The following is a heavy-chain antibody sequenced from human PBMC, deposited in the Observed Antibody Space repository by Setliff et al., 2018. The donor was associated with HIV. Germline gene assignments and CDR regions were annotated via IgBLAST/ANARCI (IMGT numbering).Heavy chain of an antibody. J-gene: IGHJ4*02. D-gene: IGHD3-10*01. CDR3: ARGAELLWFGELHNIPYFDY. V-gene: IGHV4-61*01. CDR2: IYYSGST. Sequence: SETLSLTCTVSGGSVSSGSYYWSWIRQPPGKGLEWIGYIYYSGSTKHNPSLKSRVTISVDTSKNQFSLKLSSVTAADTAVYYCARGAELLWFGELHNIPYFDYWGQGTLVTVS. CDR1: GGSVSSGSYY.